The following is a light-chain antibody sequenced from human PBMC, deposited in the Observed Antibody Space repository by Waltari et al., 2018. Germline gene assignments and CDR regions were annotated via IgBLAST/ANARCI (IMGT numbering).Light chain of an antibody. J-gene: IGLJ3*02. V-gene: IGLV4-69*01. CDR1: SGHRSNV. CDR3: QTGGHGTWV. CDR2: VNSDGSH. Sequence: QLVLTQSPSASASLGASVKLTCTLSSGHRSNVIAWPQPQPEKGPRYLMKVNSDGSHSKGDKIPDRFSGSSSGAEHYLTISSLQSEDEADYYCQTGGHGTWVFGGGTKLTVL.